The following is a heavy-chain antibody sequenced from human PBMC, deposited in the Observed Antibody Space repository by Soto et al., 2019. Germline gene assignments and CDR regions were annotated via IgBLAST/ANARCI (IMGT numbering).Heavy chain of an antibody. D-gene: IGHD6-19*01. CDR1: GFTFCDYA. CDR2: VSHDGRNT. J-gene: IGHJ4*02. Sequence: PGGSPRISCAACGFTFCDYAMHVVRQDPGKGLEWVAVVSHDGRNTHYADSVKGRFTISRDSSKNTVSLEMTSLRAEDTAVYYCAKGGRQWLVTSDFNYWGQGALVTVSS. CDR3: AKGGRQWLVTSDFNY. V-gene: IGHV3-30*18.